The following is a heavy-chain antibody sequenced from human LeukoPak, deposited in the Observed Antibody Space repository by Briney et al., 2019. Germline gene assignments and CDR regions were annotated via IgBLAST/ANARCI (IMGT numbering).Heavy chain of an antibody. D-gene: IGHD6-19*01. J-gene: IGHJ3*02. V-gene: IGHV1-8*01. CDR1: GYTFTSYD. CDR3: ARLHSSGWYGGDAFDI. Sequence: GASVKVSCKASGYTFTSYDINWVRQATGQGLEWMGWMNPNSGNTGYAQKFQGRVTMTRNTSISTAYMELSSLRSEDTAVYYCARLHSSGWYGGDAFDIWGKGTMATVSS. CDR2: MNPNSGNT.